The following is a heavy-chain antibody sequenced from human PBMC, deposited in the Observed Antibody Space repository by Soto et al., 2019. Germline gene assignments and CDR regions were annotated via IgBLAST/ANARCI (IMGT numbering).Heavy chain of an antibody. CDR2: ISYDGSNK. D-gene: IGHD3-9*01. Sequence: GGSLRLSCAASGFTFSSYAMHWVRQAPGKGLEWVAVISYDGSNKYYADSVKGRFTISRDNSKNTLYLQMNSLRAEDTAVYYCARDIIYDILTGYLDYWGQGTLVTV. V-gene: IGHV3-30-3*01. CDR3: ARDIIYDILTGYLDY. CDR1: GFTFSSYA. J-gene: IGHJ4*02.